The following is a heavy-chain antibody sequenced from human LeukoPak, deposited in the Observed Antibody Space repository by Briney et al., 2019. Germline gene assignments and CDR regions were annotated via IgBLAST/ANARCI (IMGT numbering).Heavy chain of an antibody. CDR2: ISGSGDTT. V-gene: IGHV3-23*01. CDR1: GFTFSNYA. J-gene: IGHJ5*02. CDR3: AKGMTTVKSWFDP. D-gene: IGHD4-17*01. Sequence: GGSLRLSCAASGFTFSNYAMSWVRQAPGKGLEWVSAISGSGDTTYYADSLKGRFPISRDNSKNTLYLQVNSLRAEDTAVYYCAKGMTTVKSWFDPWGQGTLVTVSS.